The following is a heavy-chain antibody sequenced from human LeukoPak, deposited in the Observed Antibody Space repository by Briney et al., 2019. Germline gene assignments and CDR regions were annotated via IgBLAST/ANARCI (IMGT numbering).Heavy chain of an antibody. Sequence: ASVKVSCKASGYTFTSYDINWVRQATGQGLEWMGWMNPNSANTGYAQKFQGRVTISRDTSKSTAYMELSSLRSEDTAVYYCARTLPGGVVDYWGQGTLVTVSS. CDR2: MNPNSANT. J-gene: IGHJ4*02. CDR3: ARTLPGGVVDY. D-gene: IGHD1-14*01. CDR1: GYTFTSYD. V-gene: IGHV1-8*03.